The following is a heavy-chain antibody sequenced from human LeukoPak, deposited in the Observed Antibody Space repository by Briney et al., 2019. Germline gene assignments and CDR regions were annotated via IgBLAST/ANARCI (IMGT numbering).Heavy chain of an antibody. CDR1: GYTFTSYG. CDR3: ARANGMDFWSGYYNLSAFDI. D-gene: IGHD3-3*01. J-gene: IGHJ3*02. CDR2: ISAYNGNT. Sequence: ASVKVSCKASGYTFTSYGISWVRQAPGQGLEWMGWISAYNGNTNYAQKLQGRVTMTADTSTSTAYMELRSLRSDDTAVYYCARANGMDFWSGYYNLSAFDIWGQGTMVTVSS. V-gene: IGHV1-18*01.